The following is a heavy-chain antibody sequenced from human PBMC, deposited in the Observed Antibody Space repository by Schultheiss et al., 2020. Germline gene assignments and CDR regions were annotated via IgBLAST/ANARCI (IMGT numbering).Heavy chain of an antibody. J-gene: IGHJ6*02. V-gene: IGHV3-30*18. CDR3: AKRLFWSGYYTYYYYGMDV. CDR1: GFTFSSYA. Sequence: GGSLRLSCAASGFTFSSYAMHWVRQAPGKGLEWVAVISYDGSNKYYADSVKGRFTISRDNSKNTLYLQMNSLRAEDTAVYYCAKRLFWSGYYTYYYYGMDVWGGGSTGTVSS. CDR2: ISYDGSNK. D-gene: IGHD3-3*01.